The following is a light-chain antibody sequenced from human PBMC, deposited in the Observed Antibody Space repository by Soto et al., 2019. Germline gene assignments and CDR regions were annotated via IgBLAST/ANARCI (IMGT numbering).Light chain of an antibody. CDR3: QQYNNLLWT. CDR1: QSVSSN. CDR2: GAS. J-gene: IGKJ1*01. V-gene: IGKV3-15*01. Sequence: EIVMTQSPATLSVSPGERATLSCRASQSVSSNLAWYQQKPGQAPRLLIYGASTRATGIPARFSGSGSGTDFTLTIISLQSEDFAVYYCQQYNNLLWTFGQGTKVEIK.